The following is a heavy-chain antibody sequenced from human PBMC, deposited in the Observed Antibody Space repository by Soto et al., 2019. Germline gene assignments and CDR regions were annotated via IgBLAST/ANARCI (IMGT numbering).Heavy chain of an antibody. CDR2: IYWDDDK. CDR1: GFSLSTSGVG. CDR3: AHRPPDYDFWSGYYRNWFDP. V-gene: IGHV2-5*02. Sequence: GSGPTLVNPTQTLTLTCTFSGFSLSTSGVGVGWIRQPPGKALEWLALIYWDDDKRYSPSLKSRLTITKDTSKNQVVLTMTNMDPVDTATYYCAHRPPDYDFWSGYYRNWFDPWGQGTLVTVSS. J-gene: IGHJ5*02. D-gene: IGHD3-3*01.